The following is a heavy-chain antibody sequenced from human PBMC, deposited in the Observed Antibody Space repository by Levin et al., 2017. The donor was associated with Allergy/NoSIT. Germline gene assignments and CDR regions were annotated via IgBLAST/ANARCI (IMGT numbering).Heavy chain of an antibody. Sequence: ASVKVSCKVSGYTLTELSMHWVRQAPGKGLEWMGGFDPEDGETIYAQKFQGRVTMTEDTSTDTAYMELSSLRSEDTAVYYCAIPYGDYDEYYFDYWGQGTLVTVSS. CDR1: GYTLTELS. V-gene: IGHV1-24*01. CDR3: AIPYGDYDEYYFDY. J-gene: IGHJ4*02. D-gene: IGHD4-17*01. CDR2: FDPEDGET.